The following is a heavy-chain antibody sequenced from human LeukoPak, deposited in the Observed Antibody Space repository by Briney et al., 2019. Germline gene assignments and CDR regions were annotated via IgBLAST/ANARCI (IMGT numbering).Heavy chain of an antibody. CDR3: ARGGSYPNDPFDI. V-gene: IGHV3-53*01. D-gene: IGHD1-26*01. Sequence: GGSLRLSYAASGFTVNSNYMIWVRQAPGKGLEWVSVIYSGGSTHYADSVEGRITISRGNSKNTLFLQMNSLRAEDTAVYYCARGGSYPNDPFDIWGQGTMVTV. CDR2: IYSGGST. CDR1: GFTVNSNY. J-gene: IGHJ3*02.